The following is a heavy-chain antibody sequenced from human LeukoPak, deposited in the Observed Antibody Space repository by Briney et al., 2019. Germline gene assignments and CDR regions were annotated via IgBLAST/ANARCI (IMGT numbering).Heavy chain of an antibody. CDR3: ARGVSGYQGYYNMDV. D-gene: IGHD3-22*01. CDR1: GYTFTGYY. J-gene: IGHJ6*03. V-gene: IGHV1-69*05. Sequence: SVKVSCKASGYTFTGYYMHWVRQAPGQGLEWVGRIIPIFGTANYAQKFQGRVTITTDESTSTAYMELSSLRSEDTAVYYCARGVSGYQGYYNMDVWDKGTTVTVSS. CDR2: IIPIFGTA.